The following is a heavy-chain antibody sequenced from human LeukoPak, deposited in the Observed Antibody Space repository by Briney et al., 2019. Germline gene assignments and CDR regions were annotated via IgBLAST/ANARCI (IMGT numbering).Heavy chain of an antibody. J-gene: IGHJ4*02. Sequence: SVKVSCKASGSTFTNSAIQWVRQARGQRLEWIGWIVVGSGNTNYAQKFHERVTITRDMSTSTAYMELSRLRSDDTAVYYCARDYSRYFDFWGQGTLVTVSS. D-gene: IGHD4-11*01. V-gene: IGHV1-58*02. CDR1: GSTFTNSA. CDR2: IVVGSGNT. CDR3: ARDYSRYFDF.